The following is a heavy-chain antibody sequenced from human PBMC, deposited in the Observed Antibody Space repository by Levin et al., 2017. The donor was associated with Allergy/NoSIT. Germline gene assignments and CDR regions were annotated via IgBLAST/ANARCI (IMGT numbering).Heavy chain of an antibody. J-gene: IGHJ4*02. Sequence: LSLTCAASGFTFSSSGMHWVRQAPGKGLEWVAVISYDGSNKYYADSVKGRFTISRDNSKNTLYLQMNSLRAEDTAVYYCANVVGVFDYWGQGTLVTVSS. CDR3: ANVVGVFDY. D-gene: IGHD2-15*01. CDR1: GFTFSSSG. CDR2: ISYDGSNK. V-gene: IGHV3-30*18.